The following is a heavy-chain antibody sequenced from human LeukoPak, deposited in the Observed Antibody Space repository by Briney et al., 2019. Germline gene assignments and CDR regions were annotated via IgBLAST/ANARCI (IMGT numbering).Heavy chain of an antibody. CDR1: GFTFSSYA. Sequence: GRSLRLSCAASGFTFSSYAMHWVRQAPGKGLEWVAVISYDGSNKYYADSVKGRFTISRDNSKNTLYLQMNSLRAEDTAVYYCARRVIAVAGTAYNWFDPWGQGTLVTVSS. CDR3: ARRVIAVAGTAYNWFDP. V-gene: IGHV3-30-3*01. J-gene: IGHJ5*02. CDR2: ISYDGSNK. D-gene: IGHD6-19*01.